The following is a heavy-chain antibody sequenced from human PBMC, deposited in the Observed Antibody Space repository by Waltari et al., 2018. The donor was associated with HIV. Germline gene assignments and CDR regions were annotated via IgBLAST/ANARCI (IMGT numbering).Heavy chain of an antibody. Sequence: QVELVQSGAEATKPETSFKVPSKASGYTLTSFRLRGVRQAPGQGLEWMGGISGYNGNKNYAQDFQGRVTVTTDTSTSTAYMGLRSLRSDDTAVYYCARGPYRWGSGWSFDYWGQGALVTVSS. CDR3: ARGPYRWGSGWSFDY. CDR2: ISGYNGNK. J-gene: IGHJ4*02. V-gene: IGHV1-18*01. CDR1: GYTLTSFR. D-gene: IGHD6-19*01.